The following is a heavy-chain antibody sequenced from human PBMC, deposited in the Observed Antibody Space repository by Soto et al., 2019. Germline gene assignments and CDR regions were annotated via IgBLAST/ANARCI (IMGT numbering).Heavy chain of an antibody. CDR3: ARDPRIAVALNPVVLPYGYFDL. J-gene: IGHJ2*01. D-gene: IGHD6-19*01. Sequence: QVQLVESGGGVVQPGRSLRLSCAASGFTFSSYAMHWVRQAPGKGLEWVAVISYDGSNKYYADSVKGRFTISRDNSKNTLYLQMNSLRAEDTAVYYCARDPRIAVALNPVVLPYGYFDLWGRGTLVTVSS. CDR1: GFTFSSYA. V-gene: IGHV3-30-3*01. CDR2: ISYDGSNK.